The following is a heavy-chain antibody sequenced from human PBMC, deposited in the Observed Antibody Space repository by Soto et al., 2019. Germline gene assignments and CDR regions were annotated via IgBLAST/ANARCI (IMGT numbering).Heavy chain of an antibody. CDR2: IKSKNDGGTT. V-gene: IGHV3-15*01. D-gene: IGHD2-2*01. Sequence: EVQLVASGGGLVKPGGSLRLSCAASGVTFTNVCMNWVRQAPGRGLEWVGRIKSKNDGGTTDFPAPVKGRFTISRDDSKNTMYLQMNNLKTEDTAVYYCATHPKGPEGQYFDNWGLGTLVTVSS. J-gene: IGHJ4*02. CDR1: GVTFTNVC. CDR3: ATHPKGPEGQYFDN.